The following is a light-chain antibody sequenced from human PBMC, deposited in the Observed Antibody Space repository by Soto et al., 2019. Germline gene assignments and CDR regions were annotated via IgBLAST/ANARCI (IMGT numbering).Light chain of an antibody. CDR2: EVS. CDR3: SSYAGSNMVV. CDR1: SSDVGGYNY. V-gene: IGLV2-8*01. J-gene: IGLJ2*01. Sequence: QSVLTQPPSASGSPGQSVNISCTGTSSDVGGYNYVSWYQQHPGKAPKLMIYEVSKRPSGVPDRFSGSKSGNTASLTVSGLQAEYEADYYCSSYAGSNMVVFGGGTKLTVL.